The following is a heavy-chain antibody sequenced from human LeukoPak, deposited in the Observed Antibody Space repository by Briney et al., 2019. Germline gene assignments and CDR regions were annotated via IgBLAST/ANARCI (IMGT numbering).Heavy chain of an antibody. CDR1: GFTFSSYA. CDR2: ISSNGGST. J-gene: IGHJ4*02. V-gene: IGHV3-64*01. Sequence: GGSLRLSCAASGFTFSSYAMHWVRQAPGKGLEYVSAISSNGGSTYYANSVKGRFTISRDNSKNTLYLQMGSLRAEDMAVYYCATGYCSGGSCHYYFDYWGQGTLVTVSS. CDR3: ATGYCSGGSCHYYFDY. D-gene: IGHD2-15*01.